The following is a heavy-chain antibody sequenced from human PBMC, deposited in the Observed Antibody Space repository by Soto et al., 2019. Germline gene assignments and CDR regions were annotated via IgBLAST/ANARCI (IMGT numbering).Heavy chain of an antibody. CDR3: ARRRITMIVVVFDAFDI. J-gene: IGHJ3*02. CDR2: IYHSGST. D-gene: IGHD3-22*01. CDR1: GGSISSSYW. V-gene: IGHV4-4*02. Sequence: QVQLQESGPGLVKPSGTLSLTCAVSGGSISSSYWWSWVRQPPGKGLEWFGEIYHSGSTTYNPSLMGRVTIAVDKSKNQFSLKLSAVTAADTAVYYCARRRITMIVVVFDAFDIWGQGTMVTVSS.